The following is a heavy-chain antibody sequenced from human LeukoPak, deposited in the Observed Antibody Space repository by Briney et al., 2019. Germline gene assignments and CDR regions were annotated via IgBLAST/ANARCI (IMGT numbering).Heavy chain of an antibody. V-gene: IGHV1-69*13. CDR2: IIPIFGTA. D-gene: IGHD3-22*01. CDR3: ARERYYYDSSGYSPLGG. CDR1: GGTFSSYA. Sequence: ASVKVSCKASGGTFSSYAISWVRQAPGQGLEWMGGIIPIFGTANYAQKFQGRVTITADESTSTAYMELSSLRSEDTAVYYCARERYYYDSSGYSPLGGWGQGTLVTVSS. J-gene: IGHJ4*02.